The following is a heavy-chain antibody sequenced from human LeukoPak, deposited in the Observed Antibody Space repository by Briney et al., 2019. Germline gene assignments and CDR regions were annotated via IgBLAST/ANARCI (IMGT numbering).Heavy chain of an antibody. CDR2: IYYSGST. D-gene: IGHD6-19*01. CDR3: ARGRKYSSGWYLDY. Sequence: SETLSLTCTVSGGSISSGGYYWSWIRQHPGKGLEWIGYIYYSGSTYYNPSLKSRVTISVDTSKNQFSLKLSSVTAADTAVYYCARGRKYSSGWYLDYWGQGTLVTVSS. V-gene: IGHV4-31*03. CDR1: GGSISSGGYY. J-gene: IGHJ4*02.